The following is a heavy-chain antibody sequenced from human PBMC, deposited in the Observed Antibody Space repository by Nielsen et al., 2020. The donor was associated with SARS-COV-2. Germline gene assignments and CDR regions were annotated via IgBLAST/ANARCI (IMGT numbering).Heavy chain of an antibody. J-gene: IGHJ6*02. CDR3: ASPYYYGSGSYYNPGYGMDV. CDR2: ISARNGDI. Sequence: WVRQAPGQGLEWMGWISARNGDINYGEEFRGRVTMTTDTSTNTAYMELRSLRSDDTAVYYCASPYYYGSGSYYNPGYGMDVWGQGTTVTVSS. D-gene: IGHD3-10*01. V-gene: IGHV1-18*01.